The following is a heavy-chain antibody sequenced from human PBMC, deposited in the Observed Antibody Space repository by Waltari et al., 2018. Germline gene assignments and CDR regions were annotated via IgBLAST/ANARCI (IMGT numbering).Heavy chain of an antibody. CDR1: GFAFSNYH. Sequence: EVQLVESGGGLVKPGGSLRLSCAASGFAFSNYHMNLFRQAPGKGLEWVSSISGSGTYIYYSDSVKGRFTISRDNAKNSLFLQMNSLRAEDTAVYYCARENLGVIIFHYYFMDVWGKGTTVTISS. V-gene: IGHV3-21*06. CDR3: ARENLGVIIFHYYFMDV. J-gene: IGHJ6*03. CDR2: ISGSGTYI. D-gene: IGHD3-3*01.